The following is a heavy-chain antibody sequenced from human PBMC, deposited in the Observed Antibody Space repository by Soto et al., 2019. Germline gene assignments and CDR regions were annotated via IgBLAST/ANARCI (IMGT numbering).Heavy chain of an antibody. CDR2: IYYSGST. V-gene: IGHV4-31*03. D-gene: IGHD3-16*02. CDR3: TREVITLGGVLAPFDY. CDR1: GCSISSGGYY. J-gene: IGHJ4*02. Sequence: QVQLQESGPGLVKPSQTLSLTCTVSGCSISSGGYYWSWIRQQPGRGLAWIGYIYYSGSTYYNPCLRSRVTIPVDTSKNQCSLKLSSVTAGHMSVYYCTREVITLGGVLAPFDYWGQGTLVTVSS.